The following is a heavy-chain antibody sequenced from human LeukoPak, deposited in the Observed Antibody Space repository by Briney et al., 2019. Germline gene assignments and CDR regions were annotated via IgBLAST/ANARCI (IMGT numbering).Heavy chain of an antibody. Sequence: GGSLRLSCAASGFTFSSYAMSWVRQAPGKGLEWVSVISYSGGSTYHADSVKGRFTISRDNSKNTLYLQMSSLRAEDTAVYYCAKHRGYSYGYGMDVWGQGTTVTVSS. CDR2: ISYSGGST. CDR3: AKHRGYSYGYGMDV. V-gene: IGHV3-23*01. J-gene: IGHJ6*02. D-gene: IGHD5-18*01. CDR1: GFTFSSYA.